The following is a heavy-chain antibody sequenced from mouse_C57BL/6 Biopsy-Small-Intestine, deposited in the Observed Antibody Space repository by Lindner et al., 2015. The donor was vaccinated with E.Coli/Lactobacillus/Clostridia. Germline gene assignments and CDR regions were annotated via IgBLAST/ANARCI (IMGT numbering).Heavy chain of an antibody. Sequence: VQLQESGAELVKPGASVKISCKASGYAFSSYWMNWVKQRPGKGLEWIGQIYPGDGDTNYNGKFKGKATLTADKSSSTAYMQLSSLTPEDSAVYFCARTNYYYGSSLYYFDYWGQGTTLTVSS. D-gene: IGHD1-1*01. V-gene: IGHV1-80*01. CDR3: ARTNYYYGSSLYYFDY. CDR2: IYPGDGDT. CDR1: GYAFSSYW. J-gene: IGHJ2*01.